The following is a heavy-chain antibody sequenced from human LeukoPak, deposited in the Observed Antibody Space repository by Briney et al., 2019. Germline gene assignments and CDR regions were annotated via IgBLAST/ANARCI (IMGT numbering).Heavy chain of an antibody. CDR3: ARATVIGSVPVPGYMDV. J-gene: IGHJ6*03. D-gene: IGHD2-21*01. CDR1: GFTFSSYD. CDR2: IGTIGDT. Sequence: GGSLRLSCAASGFTFSSYDMHWVRQVAGKGLEWASSIGTIGDTFYPGSVKGRFTISRENAKNSLYLQMNSLRAGDTAVYYCARATVIGSVPVPGYMDVWGKGTTVTVSS. V-gene: IGHV3-13*01.